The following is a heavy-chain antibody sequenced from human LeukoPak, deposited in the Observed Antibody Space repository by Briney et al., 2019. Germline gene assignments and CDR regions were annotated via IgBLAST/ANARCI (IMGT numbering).Heavy chain of an antibody. V-gene: IGHV3-21*01. J-gene: IGHJ3*02. CDR1: GFTFSSYS. CDR3: ARVDEDAFDI. CDR2: ISSSSSYI. Sequence: VGSLRLSCAPSGFTFSSYSMNRVRQAPGKGLEWVSSISSSSSYIYYADSVKGRFTISRDNAKNSLYLQMNSLRAEDTAVYYCARVDEDAFDIWGQGTMVTVST. D-gene: IGHD2-2*03.